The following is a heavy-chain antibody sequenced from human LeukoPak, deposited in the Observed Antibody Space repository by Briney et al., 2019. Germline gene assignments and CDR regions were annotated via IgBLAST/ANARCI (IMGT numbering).Heavy chain of an antibody. CDR3: ARSIPRGYSYGNKYYFDY. D-gene: IGHD5-18*01. Sequence: SVKVSCKASGGTFSSYAISWVRQAPGQGLEWMGGIIPILGTANYAQKFQGRVTITADESTSTAYMELSSLRSEDTAVYYCARSIPRGYSYGNKYYFDYWGQGTLVTVSS. V-gene: IGHV1-69*13. CDR1: GGTFSSYA. CDR2: IIPILGTA. J-gene: IGHJ4*02.